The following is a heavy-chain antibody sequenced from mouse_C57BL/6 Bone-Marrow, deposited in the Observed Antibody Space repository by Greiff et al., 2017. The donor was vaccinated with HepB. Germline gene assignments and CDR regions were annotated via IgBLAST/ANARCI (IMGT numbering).Heavy chain of an antibody. J-gene: IGHJ1*03. V-gene: IGHV6-3*01. Sequence: EVKLLESGGGLVQPGGSMKLSCVASGFTFSNYWMNWVRQSPEKGLEWVAQIRLKSDNYATHYAESVKGRFTISRDDSKSSVYLQMNNLRAEDTGIYYCTPTTVVAHWYFDVWGTGTTVTVSS. D-gene: IGHD1-1*01. CDR3: TPTTVVAHWYFDV. CDR2: IRLKSDNYAT. CDR1: GFTFSNYW.